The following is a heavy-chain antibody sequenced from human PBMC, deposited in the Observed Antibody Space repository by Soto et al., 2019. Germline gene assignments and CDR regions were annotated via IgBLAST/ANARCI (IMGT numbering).Heavy chain of an antibody. V-gene: IGHV3-48*02. J-gene: IGHJ4*02. CDR1: GFSFSTYN. CDR2: ISSSSSTI. Sequence: EVQLVESGGGLVQPGGSLRLSCAASGFSFSTYNMNWVRQAPGKGLEWVSYISSSSSTIYYADSVKGRFTISRDNAKNSLYLQMNSLRDEDTAVYFCARSPINTIVAALSDYWGQGTLVTVSS. CDR3: ARSPINTIVAALSDY. D-gene: IGHD2-21*01.